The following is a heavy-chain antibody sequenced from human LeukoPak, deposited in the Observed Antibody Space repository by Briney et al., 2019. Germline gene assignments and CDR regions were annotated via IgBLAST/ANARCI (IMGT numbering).Heavy chain of an antibody. V-gene: IGHV3-9*01. Sequence: GGSLRLSCAASGFTFDDYAMHWVRQAPGKGLEWVSGISWNSGSIGYADSVKGRFTISRDNAKNSLYLQMNSLRAEDTALYYCAKDMATVTTDYYYGMDVWGQGTTVTVSS. CDR3: AKDMATVTTDYYYGMDV. CDR1: GFTFDDYA. J-gene: IGHJ6*02. CDR2: ISWNSGSI. D-gene: IGHD4-17*01.